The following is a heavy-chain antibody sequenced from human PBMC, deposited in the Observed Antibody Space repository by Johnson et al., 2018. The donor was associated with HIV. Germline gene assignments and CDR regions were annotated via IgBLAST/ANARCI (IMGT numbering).Heavy chain of an antibody. D-gene: IGHD1-26*01. Sequence: VHLVESGGGVVQPGGSLRLSCAASGFTFSNAWMSWVRQAPGKGLEWVGRIKSKTDGGTTDYAAPVKGRFTISRDDSKNTLYLQMNSLKTEDTAVYYCTTESASVGANYAFDIWGQGTMVTVSS. V-gene: IGHV3-15*01. CDR2: IKSKTDGGTT. CDR1: GFTFSNAW. CDR3: TTESASVGANYAFDI. J-gene: IGHJ3*02.